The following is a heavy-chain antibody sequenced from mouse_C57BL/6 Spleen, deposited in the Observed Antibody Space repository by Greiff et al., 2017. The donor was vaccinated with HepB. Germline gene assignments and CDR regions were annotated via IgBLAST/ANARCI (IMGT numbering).Heavy chain of an antibody. D-gene: IGHD1-1*01. Sequence: EVKLQESGPELVKPGASVKMSCKASGYTFTDYNMHWVKQSHGKSLEWIGYINPNNGGTSYNQKFKGKATLTVNKSSSTAYMELRSLTSEDSAVYYCARWDYYGSSPFAYWGQGTLVTVSA. CDR3: ARWDYYGSSPFAY. CDR2: INPNNGGT. J-gene: IGHJ3*01. CDR1: GYTFTDYN. V-gene: IGHV1-22*01.